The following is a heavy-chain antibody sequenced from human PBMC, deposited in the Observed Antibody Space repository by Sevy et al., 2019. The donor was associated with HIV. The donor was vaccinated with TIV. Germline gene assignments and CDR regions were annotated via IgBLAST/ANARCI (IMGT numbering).Heavy chain of an antibody. Sequence: GGSLRLTCAASGFSFSDYYMTWIRRAPGKGLEWVSYLSSGSRYTNYADSVMGRFAISRDNDENSLYLQMSSLRAEDTAVYYCARVRVVAADYYFDYWGQGTLVTVSS. V-gene: IGHV3-11*06. CDR2: LSSGSRYT. J-gene: IGHJ4*02. CDR1: GFSFSDYY. D-gene: IGHD6-13*01. CDR3: ARVRVVAADYYFDY.